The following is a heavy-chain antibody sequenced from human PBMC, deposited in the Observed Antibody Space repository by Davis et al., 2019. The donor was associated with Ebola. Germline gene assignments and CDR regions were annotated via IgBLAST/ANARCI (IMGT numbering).Heavy chain of an antibody. D-gene: IGHD5-24*01. CDR2: IRSDAWTK. Sequence: GESLKISCAASGFKFSDYGMHWVRQAPGKGLEWVAFIRSDAWTKNYAESVRGRFTISRDNSKNTLDLQMSGLQSEDTAVYYCARAKEGSQLLSEALDVWGQGTTVTVSS. CDR3: ARAKEGSQLLSEALDV. CDR1: GFKFSDYG. J-gene: IGHJ3*01. V-gene: IGHV3-30*02.